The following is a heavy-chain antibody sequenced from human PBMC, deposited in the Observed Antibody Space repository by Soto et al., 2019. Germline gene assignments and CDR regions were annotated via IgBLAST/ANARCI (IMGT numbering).Heavy chain of an antibody. V-gene: IGHV1-8*01. Sequence: ASLQVSCKASGYSFTNNDINCGRHATGHDPEWMGWMNPNSDNTGYEQKFQGRLTMTRSTSTNTAYMELKSLTSADTAVYFCARRRIFVYSDYDPLGGLDDWGQGTPVTVSS. CDR2: MNPNSDNT. D-gene: IGHD5-12*01. CDR1: GYSFTNND. CDR3: ARRRIFVYSDYDPLGGLDD. J-gene: IGHJ4*01.